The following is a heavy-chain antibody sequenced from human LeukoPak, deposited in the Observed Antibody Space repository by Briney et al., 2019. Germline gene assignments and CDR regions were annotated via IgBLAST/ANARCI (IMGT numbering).Heavy chain of an antibody. CDR2: IYYSGST. Sequence: SETLSLTCTVSGGSISSYYWSWIRQPPGKGLEWIGYIYYSGSTNYNPSLKRRVTISVDTSKNQFSLKLSSVTAADTAVYYCARGGGYYGAGSYYNFDYWGQGTLVTVSS. D-gene: IGHD3-10*01. V-gene: IGHV4-59*08. J-gene: IGHJ4*02. CDR1: GGSISSYY. CDR3: ARGGGYYGAGSYYNFDY.